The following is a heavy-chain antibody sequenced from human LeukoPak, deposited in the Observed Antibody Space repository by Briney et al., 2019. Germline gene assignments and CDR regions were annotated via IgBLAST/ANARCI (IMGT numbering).Heavy chain of an antibody. CDR1: GGSISSYY. Sequence: KSPETLSLTCTVSGGSISSYYWSWIRQPPGKGLEWIGYIYYSGSTNYNPSLKSRVTISVDTSKNQFSLKLSSVTAADTAVYYCARYIQEGIGPIPSFDPWGQGTLVTVSS. D-gene: IGHD1-26*01. J-gene: IGHJ5*02. CDR3: ARYIQEGIGPIPSFDP. V-gene: IGHV4-59*01. CDR2: IYYSGST.